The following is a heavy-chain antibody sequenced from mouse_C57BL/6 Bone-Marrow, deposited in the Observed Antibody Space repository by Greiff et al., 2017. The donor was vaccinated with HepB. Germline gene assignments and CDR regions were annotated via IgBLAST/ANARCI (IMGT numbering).Heavy chain of an antibody. J-gene: IGHJ4*01. V-gene: IGHV6-6*01. CDR1: GFTFSDAW. CDR2: IRNKANNHAT. Sequence: EVKVEESGGGLVQPGGSMKLSSAASGFTFSDAWMDWVRQSPEKGLEWVAEIRNKANNHATYYAESVKGRFTISRDDSKSSVYLQMNSLRAEDTGIYYCIDLLWSPYYAMDYWGQGTSVTVSS. D-gene: IGHD2-1*01. CDR3: IDLLWSPYYAMDY.